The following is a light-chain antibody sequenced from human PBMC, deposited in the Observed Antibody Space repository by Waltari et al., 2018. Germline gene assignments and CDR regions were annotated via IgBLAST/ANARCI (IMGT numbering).Light chain of an antibody. Sequence: QSALTPPPSASGSTGQAVPISGTGSSSAVGGYNNVSWYQQHPGKAPNHMISEVSERPSGVPDRFSGSKSGNTASVTVSGLQADDEADYYCSSYAGTNNLVFGGGTKLTVL. J-gene: IGLJ2*01. CDR2: EVS. CDR3: SSYAGTNNLV. CDR1: SSAVGGYNN. V-gene: IGLV2-8*01.